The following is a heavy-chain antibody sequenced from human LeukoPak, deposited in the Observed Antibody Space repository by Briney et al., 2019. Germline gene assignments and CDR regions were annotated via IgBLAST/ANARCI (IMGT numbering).Heavy chain of an antibody. CDR2: ISSSGSTI. Sequence: PGGSLRLSCAASGFTFSDYYMSWTRQAPGKGLEWVSYISSSGSTIYYADSVKGRFTISRDNAKNSLYLQMNSLRAEDTAVYYCARVDNRGSGNAFDIWGQGTMVTVSS. V-gene: IGHV3-11*04. D-gene: IGHD1-14*01. CDR3: ARVDNRGSGNAFDI. J-gene: IGHJ3*02. CDR1: GFTFSDYY.